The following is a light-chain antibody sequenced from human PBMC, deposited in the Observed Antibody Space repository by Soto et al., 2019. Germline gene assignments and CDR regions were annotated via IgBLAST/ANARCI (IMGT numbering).Light chain of an antibody. Sequence: EIALTQSPATLSVSPGERATLSCRASQSVDIYLAWYQQKVGQAPRLLIYDASNRATGIPARFSGGGSGTAFTLTISSLEPEDSAIYYCQQRRLWPITFGHGTRLETK. V-gene: IGKV3-11*01. CDR1: QSVDIY. J-gene: IGKJ5*01. CDR2: DAS. CDR3: QQRRLWPIT.